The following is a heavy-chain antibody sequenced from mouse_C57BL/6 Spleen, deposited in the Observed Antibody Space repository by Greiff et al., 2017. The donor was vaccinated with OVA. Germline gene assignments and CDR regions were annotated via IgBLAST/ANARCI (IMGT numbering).Heavy chain of an antibody. J-gene: IGHJ3*01. CDR1: GFSLTSYC. Sequence: VQLVESGPGLVAPSQCLSLSCPVSGFSLTSYCVDLFRPPPGKVLALLGVIWGGGSTNYNSALMSRLSISKDNSKSQVFLKMNSLQTDDTAMYYCAKHDHYYGSSLSYWGQGTLVTVSA. D-gene: IGHD1-1*01. V-gene: IGHV2-9*01. CDR3: AKHDHYYGSSLSY. CDR2: IWGGGST.